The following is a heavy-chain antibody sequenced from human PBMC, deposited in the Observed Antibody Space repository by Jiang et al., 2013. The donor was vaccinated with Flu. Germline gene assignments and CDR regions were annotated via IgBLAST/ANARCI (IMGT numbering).Heavy chain of an antibody. V-gene: IGHV3-30-3*01. J-gene: IGHJ4*02. D-gene: IGHD3-3*02. CDR2: VSYDGSTG. Sequence: VVSYDGSTGYYADSVKGRFTISRDNSKNTLWLQMNSLRPEDTAVYYCTRGGGVFIFYFFDYWGQGSLLTVSS. CDR3: TRGGGVFIFYFFDY.